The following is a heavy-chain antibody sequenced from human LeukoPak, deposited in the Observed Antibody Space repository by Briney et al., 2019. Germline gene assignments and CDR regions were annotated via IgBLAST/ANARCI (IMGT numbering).Heavy chain of an antibody. V-gene: IGHV5-51*01. J-gene: IGHJ4*02. CDR1: GYKFSNYW. D-gene: IGHD3-22*01. Sequence: GESLKISCKGSGYKFSNYWIGWVRQMPGKGLEWIGIIYTGDSDTRYSPSFQGQVTISADESTAYLQWSSLKASDTAMYYCARHIWDSSGFPLFAIWGQGTLVTVSS. CDR3: ARHIWDSSGFPLFAI. CDR2: IYTGDSDT.